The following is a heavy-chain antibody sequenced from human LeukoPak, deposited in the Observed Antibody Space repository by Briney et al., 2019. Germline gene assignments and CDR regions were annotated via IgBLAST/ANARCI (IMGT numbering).Heavy chain of an antibody. CDR3: AREVDIVVVPAATDAFDI. Sequence: PSQTLSLTCTVSGGSISSGGYYWSWIRQPPGKGLEWIGYIYHSGSTYYNPSLKSRVTISVDGSKNQFSLKLSSVTAADTAVYYCAREVDIVVVPAATDAFDIWGQGTMVTVSS. V-gene: IGHV4-30-2*01. CDR2: IYHSGST. D-gene: IGHD2-2*01. CDR1: GGSISSGGYY. J-gene: IGHJ3*02.